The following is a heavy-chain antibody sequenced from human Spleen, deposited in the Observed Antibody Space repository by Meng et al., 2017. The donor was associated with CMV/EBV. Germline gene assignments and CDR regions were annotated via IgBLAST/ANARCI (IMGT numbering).Heavy chain of an antibody. CDR2: ISNGGDST. V-gene: IGHV3-23*01. CDR3: AKLFGPRGYSRSYFDY. J-gene: IGHJ4*02. CDR1: GFTFSSYA. Sequence: GESLKISCATSGFTFSSYAMSWVRQAPGKGLAWVSAISNGGDSTYYAYSVKCRFTISRDNSKNTLYLQMNSLRADDTALYYCAKLFGPRGYSRSYFDYWGQGTLVTVSS. D-gene: IGHD5-18*01.